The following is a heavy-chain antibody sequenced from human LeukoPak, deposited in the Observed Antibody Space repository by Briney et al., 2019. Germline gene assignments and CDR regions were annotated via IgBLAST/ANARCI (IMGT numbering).Heavy chain of an antibody. CDR1: GYSFTGYY. CDR3: AREIRKARWPVPALNY. CDR2: INPNSGGT. J-gene: IGHJ4*02. V-gene: IGHV1-2*02. Sequence: GASVKVSCKASGYSFTGYYMNWVRQAPEQGLEWMGWINPNSGGTIYAQKFQGRVTMTRDTSISTAYMELSRLRSDDTAVYYCAREIRKARWPVPALNYWGQGTLVTVSS. D-gene: IGHD6-19*01.